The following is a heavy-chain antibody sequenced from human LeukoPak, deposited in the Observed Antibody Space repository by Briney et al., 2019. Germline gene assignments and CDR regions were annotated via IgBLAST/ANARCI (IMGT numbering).Heavy chain of an antibody. CDR2: INPVGGVT. CDR3: ARLWSYYDNSGFFEDY. CDR1: GYIFTNYY. Sequence: ASVKVSCKASGYIFTNYYLYWVRQAPGQGLEWMGVINPVGGVTTYAQRFRGRVTMTRDTSTSTFDMELSSLKSEDTGVYYCARLWSYYDNSGFFEDYWGQGTLVTVSS. V-gene: IGHV1-46*01. D-gene: IGHD3-22*01. J-gene: IGHJ4*02.